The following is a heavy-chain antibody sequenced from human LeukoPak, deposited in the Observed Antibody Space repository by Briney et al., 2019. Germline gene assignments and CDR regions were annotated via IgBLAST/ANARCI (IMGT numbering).Heavy chain of an antibody. CDR1: GFTVSSNY. CDR2: IYSGGST. V-gene: IGHV3-66*01. CDR3: ARVEVSGSYYYYYYMDV. Sequence: PGGSLRLSCAASGFTVSSNYMSWVRQAPAKGLEWVSVIYSGGSTYYADSVKGRFTISRDNSKNTLYLQMNSLRAEDTAVYYCARVEVSGSYYYYYYMDVWGKGTTVTISS. D-gene: IGHD3-10*01. J-gene: IGHJ6*03.